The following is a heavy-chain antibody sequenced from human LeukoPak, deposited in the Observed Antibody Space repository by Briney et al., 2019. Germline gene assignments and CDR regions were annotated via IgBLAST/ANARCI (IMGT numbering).Heavy chain of an antibody. Sequence: GESLKSSCKASGYTFSTSWIGWVGQMPGKGLEWMGTIYTGDSDTRYSPSFQGQVTISVDRSITTAYLQWSSLKASDTAMYYCTRNRVGVLEWLSRWDAFDIWGQGTMVTVST. D-gene: IGHD3-3*01. J-gene: IGHJ3*02. V-gene: IGHV5-51*01. CDR2: IYTGDSDT. CDR3: TRNRVGVLEWLSRWDAFDI. CDR1: GYTFSTSW.